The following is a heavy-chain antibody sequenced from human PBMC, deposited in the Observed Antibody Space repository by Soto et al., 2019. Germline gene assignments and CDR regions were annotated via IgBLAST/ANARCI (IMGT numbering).Heavy chain of an antibody. Sequence: QVQLVQSGAEVKKPGSSVKVSCKASGGTFSSYAISRVRQAPGQGLEWMGGIIPIFGTANYAQKFQGRVTITADESTSTAYMELSSLRSEDTAVYYCARSSYCSSTSCYTLYYYGMDVWGQGTTVTVSS. CDR1: GGTFSSYA. V-gene: IGHV1-69*01. CDR3: ARSSYCSSTSCYTLYYYGMDV. D-gene: IGHD2-2*02. CDR2: IIPIFGTA. J-gene: IGHJ6*02.